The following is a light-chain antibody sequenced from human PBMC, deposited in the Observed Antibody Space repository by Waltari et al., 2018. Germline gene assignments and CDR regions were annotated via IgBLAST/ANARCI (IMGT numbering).Light chain of an antibody. CDR1: SSDVDGYNY. CDR2: DVS. V-gene: IGLV2-11*01. CDR3: CSYAGSYTWV. J-gene: IGLJ2*01. Sequence: QSALTQPRSVSGSPGQSVPISCTGTSSDVDGYNYVPWYQQHPGKAPNLMIYDVSKRPSGVPDRFSGSKSGNTASLTISGLQAEDEADYYCCSYAGSYTWVFGGGTKLTVL.